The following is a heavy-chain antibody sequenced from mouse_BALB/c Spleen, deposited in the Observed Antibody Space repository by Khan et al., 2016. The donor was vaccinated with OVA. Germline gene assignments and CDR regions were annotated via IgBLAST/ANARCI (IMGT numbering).Heavy chain of an antibody. CDR3: AKRYYYGRWYFDV. CDR1: GYSITSDYA. D-gene: IGHD1-1*01. Sequence: EVQLQESGPGLVKPSQSLSLTCTVTGYSITSDYAWNWIRQFPGNKLEWMAYISYSGSTRSNPSLNSRITITRDTSKNQFFLQLNSVTTAATATCYCAKRYYYGRWYFDVWGAGTTVTVSS. V-gene: IGHV3-2*02. J-gene: IGHJ1*01. CDR2: ISYSGST.